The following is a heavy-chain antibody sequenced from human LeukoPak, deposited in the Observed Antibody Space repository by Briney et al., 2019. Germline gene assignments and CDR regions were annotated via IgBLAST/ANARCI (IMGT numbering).Heavy chain of an antibody. CDR2: ILYDGSTK. J-gene: IGHJ4*02. Sequence: GGSLRLSCAASGFTFSSYDMHWVRQAPGKGLEWVAVILYDGSTKYYADSVEGRFTISRDNSKNALYLQMNSLRAEDTAFYYCAKDGATWKQACFEFWGQGTLVTVSS. CDR1: GFTFSSYD. D-gene: IGHD5-18*01. V-gene: IGHV3-30*18. CDR3: AKDGATWKQACFEF.